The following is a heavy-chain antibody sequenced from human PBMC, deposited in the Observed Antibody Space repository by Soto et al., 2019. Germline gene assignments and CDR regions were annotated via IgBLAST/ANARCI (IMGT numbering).Heavy chain of an antibody. CDR1: GGSISSGGYY. V-gene: IGHV4-31*03. D-gene: IGHD4-17*01. J-gene: IGHJ3*02. CDR3: ARVQGNTVTTFRIDAFDI. Sequence: QVQLQESGPGLVKPSQTLSLTCTVSGGSISSGGYYWSWIRQHPGKGLEWIGYIYYSGSTYYNPYLKSRVTITVDTSKNQFSLKMSSVTAADTAVYYCARVQGNTVTTFRIDAFDIWGQGTMVTVSS. CDR2: IYYSGST.